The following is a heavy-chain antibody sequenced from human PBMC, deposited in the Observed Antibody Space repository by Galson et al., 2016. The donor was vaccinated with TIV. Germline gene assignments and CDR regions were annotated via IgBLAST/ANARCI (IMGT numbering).Heavy chain of an antibody. CDR2: ISDTGISR. J-gene: IGHJ4*02. V-gene: IGHV3-23*01. D-gene: IGHD2-2*02. CDR1: GFTFSSLR. CDR3: AKFAMLGKIAIHFDY. Sequence: SLRLSCAASGFTFSSLRMHWVRQAPGKGLEWVSSISDTGISRYYADSVKGRFTISRDNSRNMLYLQMNSLRAEDTALYFCAKFAMLGKIAIHFDYWGQGTLLTVSS.